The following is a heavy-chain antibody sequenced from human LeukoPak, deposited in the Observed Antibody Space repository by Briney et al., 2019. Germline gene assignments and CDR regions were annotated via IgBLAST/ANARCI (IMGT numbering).Heavy chain of an antibody. Sequence: GGSLRLSCAASGFSVSSNYLTWVRQAPGKELEWVSVLYSNGYISYADSVKGRFTISRDNPENTVYLQMDNLRPEDTAVYFCARGKLYSYESTSFYGPFDCWGQGTLVTVSS. V-gene: IGHV3-53*01. CDR3: ARGKLYSYESTSFYGPFDC. D-gene: IGHD3-22*01. CDR1: GFSVSSNY. J-gene: IGHJ4*02. CDR2: LYSNGYI.